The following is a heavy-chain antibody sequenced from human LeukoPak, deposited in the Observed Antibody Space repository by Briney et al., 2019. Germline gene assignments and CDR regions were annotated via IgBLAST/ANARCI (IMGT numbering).Heavy chain of an antibody. CDR2: IYHSGST. V-gene: IGHV4-30-2*01. CDR1: GGSISSGGYS. D-gene: IGHD5-12*01. CDR3: ARDSGYGHNWFDP. J-gene: IGHJ5*02. Sequence: SQTLSLTCAVSGGSISSGGYSCSWIRQPPRKGLEWIGYIYHSGSTYYNPSLKSRVTISVDRSKNQFSLKLSSVTAADTAVYYCARDSGYGHNWFDPWGQGTLVTVSS.